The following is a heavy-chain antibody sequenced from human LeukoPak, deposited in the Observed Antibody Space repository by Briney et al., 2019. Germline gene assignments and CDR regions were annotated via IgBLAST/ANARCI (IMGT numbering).Heavy chain of an antibody. V-gene: IGHV1-18*01. CDR1: GYTFTSYG. Sequence: GASVKVSCKASGYTFTSYGISWVRQAPGQGLEWMGWISAYNGNTNYAQKLQGRVTMTTDTSTNTAYMELRSLRSDDTAVYYCARYRFDWLRGPDAFDIWGQGTMVTVSS. D-gene: IGHD3-9*01. CDR3: ARYRFDWLRGPDAFDI. CDR2: ISAYNGNT. J-gene: IGHJ3*02.